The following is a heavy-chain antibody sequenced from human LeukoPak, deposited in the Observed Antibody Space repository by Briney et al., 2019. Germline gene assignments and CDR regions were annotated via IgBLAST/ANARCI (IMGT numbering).Heavy chain of an antibody. J-gene: IGHJ4*02. CDR3: ARHQSWGAFDY. CDR2: INHSGST. V-gene: IGHV4-34*01. CDR1: GGSFSGYY. D-gene: IGHD1-26*01. Sequence: PSETLSLTCAVYGGSFSGYYWSWIRQPPGKGLEWIGEINHSGSTNYNPSLKSRVTISVDTSKNQFSLKLSSVTAADTAVYYCARHQSWGAFDYWGQGTLVTVSS.